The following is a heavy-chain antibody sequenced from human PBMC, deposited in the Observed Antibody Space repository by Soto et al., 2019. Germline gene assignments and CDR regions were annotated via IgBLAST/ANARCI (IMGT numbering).Heavy chain of an antibody. CDR1: GGTFSSYA. CDR3: ARAGHYDSSGLIMDV. V-gene: IGHV1-69*13. D-gene: IGHD3-22*01. Sequence: ASVKVSCKAPGGTFSSYAISWVRQAPGQGLEWMGGIIPIFGTANYAQKFQGRVTITADESTSTAYMELSSLRSEDTAVYYCARAGHYDSSGLIMDVWGQGTTVTVSS. J-gene: IGHJ6*02. CDR2: IIPIFGTA.